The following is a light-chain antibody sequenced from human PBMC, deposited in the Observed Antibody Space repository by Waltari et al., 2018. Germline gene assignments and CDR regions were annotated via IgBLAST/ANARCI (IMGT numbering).Light chain of an antibody. J-gene: IGLJ3*02. CDR2: DVS. CDR3: SSYTRSSTLV. V-gene: IGLV2-14*03. Sequence: QSALTQPASVSGSPGQSITISCPVTSSAVGGYNYVSWYQHHPGKAPKLIIYDVSNRPSGVSNRFSGSKSGDTASLTISGLQAEDEADYYCSSYTRSSTLVFGGGTKLTVL. CDR1: SSAVGGYNY.